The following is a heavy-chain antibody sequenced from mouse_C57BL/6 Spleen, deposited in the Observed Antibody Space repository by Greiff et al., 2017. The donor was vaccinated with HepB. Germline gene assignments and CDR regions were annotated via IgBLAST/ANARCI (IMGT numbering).Heavy chain of an antibody. Sequence: EVQLQQSGPGMVKPSQSLSLTCTVTGYSITSGYDWQWIRHFPGNKLEWMGYISYSGSTNYNPSLKSRISITHDTSKNHFFLKLNSVTTEDTATYYCARALYYYGFAYWGQGTLVTVSA. CDR1: GYSITSGYD. D-gene: IGHD1-1*01. CDR3: ARALYYYGFAY. J-gene: IGHJ3*01. V-gene: IGHV3-1*01. CDR2: ISYSGST.